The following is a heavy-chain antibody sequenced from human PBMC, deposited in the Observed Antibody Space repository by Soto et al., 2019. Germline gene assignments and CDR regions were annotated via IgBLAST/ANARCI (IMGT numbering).Heavy chain of an antibody. CDR1: GFTFNNYG. D-gene: IGHD6-13*01. CDR2: ISNDGSDK. Sequence: QVQLVESGGGVVQPGRSLRLSCAASGFTFNNYGMHWVRQAPGKGLEWVATISNDGSDKYYADSVKGRLTISRENSKNTVYLQMYSLRAEETAVYYCAKDQGIAASHGIDWGQGTMVTVSS. V-gene: IGHV3-30*18. CDR3: AKDQGIAASHGID. J-gene: IGHJ3*01.